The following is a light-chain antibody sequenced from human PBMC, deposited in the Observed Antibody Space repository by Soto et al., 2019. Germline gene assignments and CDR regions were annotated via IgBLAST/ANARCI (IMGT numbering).Light chain of an antibody. CDR2: GAS. J-gene: IGKJ1*01. V-gene: IGKV3-15*01. CDR1: QSVSSSN. Sequence: EIVLKQSPGTLSLSPGERATLSCRASQSVSSSNLAWYQQKPGQAPRLLIYGASTRATGIPARFSGSGTGTEFTLTISSLQSEDFAVYYCLQYYEWPRWTFGQGTKVDI. CDR3: LQYYEWPRWT.